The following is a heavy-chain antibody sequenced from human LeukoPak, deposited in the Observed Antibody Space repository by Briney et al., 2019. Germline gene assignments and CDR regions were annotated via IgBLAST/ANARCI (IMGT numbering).Heavy chain of an antibody. CDR1: GGTFSSYA. D-gene: IGHD3-22*01. Sequence: GSSVKVSCKASGGTFSSYAISWVRQAPGQGLEWMGGIIPIFGTANYAQKFQGRVTITADESTSTAYMELSSLGSEDTAVYYCAREVEESGYYLSFDYWGQGTLVTVSS. CDR3: AREVEESGYYLSFDY. J-gene: IGHJ4*02. V-gene: IGHV1-69*01. CDR2: IIPIFGTA.